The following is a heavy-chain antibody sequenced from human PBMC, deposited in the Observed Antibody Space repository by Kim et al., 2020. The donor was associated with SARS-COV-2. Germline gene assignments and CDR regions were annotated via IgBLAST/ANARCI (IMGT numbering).Heavy chain of an antibody. CDR1: GVSISSDY. Sequence: SETLSLTCSVSGVSISSDYWSWIRQPAGKGLEWIGRIYTSGHRDYNPSLKSRVTMSVDTAQNQFSLKLSSVTAADTAVYYCVSPPGHWGQGTLVTVSS. V-gene: IGHV4-4*07. CDR2: IYTSGHR. J-gene: IGHJ4*02. CDR3: VSPPGH.